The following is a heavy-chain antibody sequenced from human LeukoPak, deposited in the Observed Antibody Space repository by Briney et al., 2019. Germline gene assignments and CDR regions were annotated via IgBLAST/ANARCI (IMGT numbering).Heavy chain of an antibody. CDR1: GGSISSYY. V-gene: IGHV4-59*01. J-gene: IGHJ4*02. Sequence: PSETLSLTCTVSGGSISSYYWSWIRQPPGKGLEWIGYIYYSGSTNYNPSLKSRVTISVDTSKNQFSLKLSSVTAADTAVYYCARQYSRSWSFDYWGQGTLVTVSS. CDR3: ARQYSRSWSFDY. CDR2: IYYSGST. D-gene: IGHD6-13*01.